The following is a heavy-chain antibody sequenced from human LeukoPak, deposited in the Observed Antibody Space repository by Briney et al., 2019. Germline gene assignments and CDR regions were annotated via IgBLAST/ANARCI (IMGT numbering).Heavy chain of an antibody. J-gene: IGHJ4*02. Sequence: ASVKVSCKASGGTFSSYAISWVRQAPGQGLEWMGRIIPILGIANYAQKFQGRVTITADKSTSTAYMELRSLRSDDTAVYYCARDVNVVVTAIPFDYWGQGTLVTVSS. CDR3: ARDVNVVVTAIPFDY. CDR1: GGTFSSYA. V-gene: IGHV1-69*04. CDR2: IIPILGIA. D-gene: IGHD2-21*02.